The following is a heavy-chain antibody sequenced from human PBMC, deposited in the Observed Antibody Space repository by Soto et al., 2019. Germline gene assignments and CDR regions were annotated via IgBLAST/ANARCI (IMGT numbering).Heavy chain of an antibody. D-gene: IGHD7-27*01. CDR3: ATGRQMGY. CDR2: MSGSGDRI. Sequence: DVQVLESGGDLVQPGESLRLSCAASGFTFSNYAMTWVRQAPGKGLEWVSTMSGSGDRIYYADSVKGRFTISRDNSKNTLYLQMNSLRADDWAVYYCATGRQMGYWGQGTLVIVSS. V-gene: IGHV3-23*01. CDR1: GFTFSNYA. J-gene: IGHJ4*02.